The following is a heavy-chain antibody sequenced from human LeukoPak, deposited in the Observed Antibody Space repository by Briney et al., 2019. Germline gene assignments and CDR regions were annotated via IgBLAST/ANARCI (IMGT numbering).Heavy chain of an antibody. Sequence: GSLRLSCAASGFTFSSYWMSWVRQAPGKGLEWVANIKQDGSEKYYVDSVKGRFTISRDNAKNSLYLQMNSLRAEDTAVYYCARVDYDFWSGYTIFDYWGQGTLVTVSS. CDR3: ARVDYDFWSGYTIFDY. V-gene: IGHV3-7*01. CDR2: IKQDGSEK. CDR1: GFTFSSYW. D-gene: IGHD3-3*01. J-gene: IGHJ4*02.